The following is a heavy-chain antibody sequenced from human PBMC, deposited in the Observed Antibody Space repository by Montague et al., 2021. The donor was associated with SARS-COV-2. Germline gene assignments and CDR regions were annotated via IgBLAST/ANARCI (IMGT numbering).Heavy chain of an antibody. CDR3: ARGPVADNCSGGSCYSRYYYGMDV. CDR1: GGSFSGYY. D-gene: IGHD2-15*01. CDR2: INHSGST. V-gene: IGHV4-34*01. J-gene: IGHJ6*02. Sequence: SETLSLTCAVYGGSFSGYYWSWIRQPPGKGLEWIGEINHSGSTNYNPSLKSRVTISVDTSKNQFSLKLSSMTAADTAVYYCARGPVADNCSGGSCYSRYYYGMDVWGQGTTVTVSS.